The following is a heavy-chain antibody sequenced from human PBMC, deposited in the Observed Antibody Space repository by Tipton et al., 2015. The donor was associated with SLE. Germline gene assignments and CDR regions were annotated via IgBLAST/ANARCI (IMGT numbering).Heavy chain of an antibody. CDR2: IYYSGST. Sequence: LEWIGYIYYSGSTNFNPSLKSRVTISVDTSRNHFSLKLSSVTAADTAVYYCAGGGGFDAFDIWGQGTVVSVSS. D-gene: IGHD1-26*01. V-gene: IGHV4-61*03. CDR3: AGGGGFDAFDI. J-gene: IGHJ3*02.